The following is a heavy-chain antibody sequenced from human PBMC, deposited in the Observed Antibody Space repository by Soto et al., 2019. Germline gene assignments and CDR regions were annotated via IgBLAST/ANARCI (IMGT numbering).Heavy chain of an antibody. CDR1: GGSFSGYY. V-gene: IGHV4-34*01. Sequence: SETLSLTCAVYGGSFSGYYWSWIRQPPGKGLEWIGEINHSGSTNYNPSLKSRVTISVDTSTDTAYMELSSLRSEDTAVYYCATGGSPTGIDYWGQGTLVTVSS. J-gene: IGHJ4*02. D-gene: IGHD1-26*01. CDR3: ATGGSPTGIDY. CDR2: INHSGST.